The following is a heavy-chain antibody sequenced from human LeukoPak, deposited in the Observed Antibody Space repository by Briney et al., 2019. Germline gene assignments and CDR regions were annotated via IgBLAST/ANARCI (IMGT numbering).Heavy chain of an antibody. J-gene: IGHJ4*02. CDR1: GFTFSDYD. Sequence: GGSLRLSCAASGFTFSDYDMSWIRQAPGKGLEWFSYISSSGRTKYYADSMKGRFTISRDNAKNSLYLQMNSLRAEDTAVYYCARMKWLANYFDYWGQGTLVTVSS. D-gene: IGHD3-22*01. V-gene: IGHV3-11*04. CDR2: ISSSGRTK. CDR3: ARMKWLANYFDY.